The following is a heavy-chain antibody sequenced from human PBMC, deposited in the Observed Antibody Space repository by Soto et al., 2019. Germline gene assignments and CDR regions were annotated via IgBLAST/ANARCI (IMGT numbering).Heavy chain of an antibody. CDR2: INHSGST. CDR1: GGSFSDCY. Sequence: SETLSLTCAVYGGSFSDCYWSWSRHPPGKGLEWIGEINHSGSTNYNPSLKSLVTISVDTSKNQFSLNLSSVTAADTAVYYCARWTAWGQGTLVTVS. CDR3: ARWTA. D-gene: IGHD5-12*01. J-gene: IGHJ5*02. V-gene: IGHV4-34*01.